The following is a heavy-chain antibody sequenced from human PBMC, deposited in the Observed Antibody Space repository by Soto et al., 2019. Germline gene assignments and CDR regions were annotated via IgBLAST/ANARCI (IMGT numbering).Heavy chain of an antibody. J-gene: IGHJ6*03. CDR1: GFTFSSYA. CDR3: AKVRFDCSSTRCAGYYYMDV. D-gene: IGHD2-2*01. V-gene: IGHV3-23*01. Sequence: GGSLRLSCAASGFTFSSYAMSWVRQAPGKGLEWVSAISGSGGSTYYADSVKGRFTISRDNSKNTLYLQMNSLRAEDTAVYYCAKVRFDCSSTRCAGYYYMDVWGKGTTVTVSS. CDR2: ISGSGGST.